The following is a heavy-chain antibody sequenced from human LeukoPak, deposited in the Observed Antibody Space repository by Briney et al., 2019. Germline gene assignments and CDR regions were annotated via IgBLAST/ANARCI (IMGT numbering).Heavy chain of an antibody. J-gene: IGHJ4*02. CDR1: GFTFSSYA. Sequence: GGSLRLSCAASGFTFSSYAMSWVRQAPGKGLEWVSAISGSGGSTHYADSVKGRFTIFRDNSKNTLYLQMNSLRAEDTAVYYCAKGRYSSGWYVEGPFDYWGQGTLVTVSS. CDR2: ISGSGGST. D-gene: IGHD6-19*01. CDR3: AKGRYSSGWYVEGPFDY. V-gene: IGHV3-23*01.